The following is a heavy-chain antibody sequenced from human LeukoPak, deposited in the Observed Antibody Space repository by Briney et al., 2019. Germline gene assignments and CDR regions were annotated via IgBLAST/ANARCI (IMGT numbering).Heavy chain of an antibody. CDR2: VSTDNAYT. J-gene: IGHJ3*02. Sequence: AGTLSLSCTASGCTFSDYYLTWIRQPPGKGLEWQSYVSTDNAYTNYASSVKGRFTTSTENAKSSLFLQLNSLSAQETARDYCTREENCSFDIWGRGTLVTVSS. CDR1: GCTFSDYY. D-gene: IGHD1-1*01. CDR3: TREENCSFDI. V-gene: IGHV3-11*05.